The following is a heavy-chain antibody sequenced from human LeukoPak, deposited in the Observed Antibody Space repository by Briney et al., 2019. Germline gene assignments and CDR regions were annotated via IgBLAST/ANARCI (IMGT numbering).Heavy chain of an antibody. CDR3: ARVGVNYYASGAYYEY. J-gene: IGHJ4*02. D-gene: IGHD3-10*01. V-gene: IGHV1-2*02. Sequence: ASVKVSCKASGYTFTDYYIHWVRRAPGQGLEWMGWINPNSGGTHYAQKFQGRVTMTRDTSISTAYMELSRLKSDDTAVYYCARVGVNYYASGAYYEYWGQGTLVTVSS. CDR2: INPNSGGT. CDR1: GYTFTDYY.